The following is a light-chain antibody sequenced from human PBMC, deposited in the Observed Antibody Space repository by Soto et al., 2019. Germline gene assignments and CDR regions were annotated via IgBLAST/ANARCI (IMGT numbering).Light chain of an antibody. Sequence: QSVLTQPASVSGSPGQSITISCTGTSSDVGSYNLVSWYQQHPGKAPKLMIYEGSKRPSGVSNRFSASKSGNTASLTISGLQAEDEADYYCCSYAGSSTFYVFGTGTKVTV. CDR1: SSDVGSYNL. J-gene: IGLJ1*01. CDR3: CSYAGSSTFYV. V-gene: IGLV2-23*01. CDR2: EGS.